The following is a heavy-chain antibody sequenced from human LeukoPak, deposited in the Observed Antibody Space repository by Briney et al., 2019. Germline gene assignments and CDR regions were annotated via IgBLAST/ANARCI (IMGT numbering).Heavy chain of an antibody. J-gene: IGHJ5*02. CDR2: IYTSGST. D-gene: IGHD3-3*01. CDR1: GCSISSYY. V-gene: IGHV4-4*09. Sequence: SETLSLTCTASGCSISSYYWSWIRQPPGKGLEWIGYIYTSGSTNYNPSLKSRVTISVDTSKNQFSLKLSSVTAADTAVYYCARSITIFGVVVNNWFDPWGQGTLVTVSS. CDR3: ARSITIFGVVVNNWFDP.